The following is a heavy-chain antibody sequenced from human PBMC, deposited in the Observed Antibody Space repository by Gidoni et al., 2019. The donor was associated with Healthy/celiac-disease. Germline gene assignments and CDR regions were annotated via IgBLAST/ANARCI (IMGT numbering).Heavy chain of an antibody. CDR1: GGSFSGYY. J-gene: IGHJ4*02. V-gene: IGHV4-34*01. Sequence: QVQLQQWGAGLLKPSETLSLTCAVHGGSFSGYYWSWIRQPPGKGLEWIGEINHSGSTNYNPSLRSRVTISVDTSKNQFSLKLSSVTAADTAVYYCAGTYCNTISCYVARWGYFEYWGQGTLVTVSS. D-gene: IGHD2-2*01. CDR3: AGTYCNTISCYVARWGYFEY. CDR2: INHSGST.